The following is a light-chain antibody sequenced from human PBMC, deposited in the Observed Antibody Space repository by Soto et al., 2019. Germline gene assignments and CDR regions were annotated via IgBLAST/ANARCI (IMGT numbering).Light chain of an antibody. V-gene: IGKV1-33*01. J-gene: IGKJ4*01. CDR2: DAS. CDR3: QQYDNLFS. Sequence: DIQMTQSPSSLSASVGDRVTITCQASQDISNYLNWYQQKPGKAPKLLIYDASNLETGVPPRFSGSGSGTDFTFTISSLQPEDIATYYCQQYDNLFSFGGGTKVDI. CDR1: QDISNY.